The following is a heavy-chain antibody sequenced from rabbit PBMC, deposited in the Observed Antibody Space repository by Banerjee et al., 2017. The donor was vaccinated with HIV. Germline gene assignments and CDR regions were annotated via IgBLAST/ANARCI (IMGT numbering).Heavy chain of an antibody. CDR3: ARDPAGRVDFNL. V-gene: IGHV1S45*01. CDR2: IYAGSSGGST. J-gene: IGHJ4*01. D-gene: IGHD4-2*01. Sequence: QEQLEESGGDLVKPEGSLTLTCTASGFSFSNKYVMCWVRQAPGKGLEWIACIYAGSSGGSTSYASWAKGRFTVSKTSSTTVTLQMTSLTAADTATYFCARDPAGRVDFNLWGQGTLVTVS. CDR1: GFSFSNKYV.